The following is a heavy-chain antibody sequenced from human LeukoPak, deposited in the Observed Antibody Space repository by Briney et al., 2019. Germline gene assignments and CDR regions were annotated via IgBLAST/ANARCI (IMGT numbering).Heavy chain of an antibody. CDR3: ARGTPVLGIDY. Sequence: ASVTVSFKASGYTFTGYYMHWLRQAPGQGLEWMGWVNPNSGCTNYAQRFQGWVTMTRDTSISTAYMELSRLRSDDTAVYYCARGTPVLGIDYWGQGNLVTVSS. CDR2: VNPNSGCT. J-gene: IGHJ4*02. D-gene: IGHD7-27*01. CDR1: GYTFTGYY. V-gene: IGHV1-2*04.